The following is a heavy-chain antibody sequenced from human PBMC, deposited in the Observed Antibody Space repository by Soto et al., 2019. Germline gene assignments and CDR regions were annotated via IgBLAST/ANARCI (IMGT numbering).Heavy chain of an antibody. CDR2: IYYSGST. J-gene: IGHJ6*02. Sequence: QVQLQESGPGLVKPSETLSLTCTVSGGSISSYYWSWIRQPPGKGLEWIGYIYYSGSTNYNPSLKSRVTISVDTSKNQFSLKLSSVTAADTAVYYCPRVKKFGELSRPYYGMDVWGQGTTVTVSS. V-gene: IGHV4-59*01. CDR1: GGSISSYY. CDR3: PRVKKFGELSRPYYGMDV. D-gene: IGHD3-10*01.